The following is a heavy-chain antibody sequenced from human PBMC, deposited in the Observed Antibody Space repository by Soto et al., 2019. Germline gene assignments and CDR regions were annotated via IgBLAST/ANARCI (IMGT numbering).Heavy chain of an antibody. CDR1: GYTFTSYG. J-gene: IGHJ6*03. D-gene: IGHD3-3*01. CDR3: ARGHYDCWSIYYWRDYYYMIV. CDR2: ISAYNGNT. V-gene: IGHV1-18*01. Sequence: ASVKVSCKASGYTFTSYGISWVRQAPGQGLEWMGWISAYNGNTNYAQKLQGRVTMTTDTSTSTAYMELRGLRSDATAVYYCARGHYDCWSIYYWRDYYYMIVRGKGISVSVSS.